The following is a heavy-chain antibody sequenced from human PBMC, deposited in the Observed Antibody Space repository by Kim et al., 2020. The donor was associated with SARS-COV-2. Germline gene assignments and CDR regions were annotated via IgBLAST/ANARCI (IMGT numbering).Heavy chain of an antibody. V-gene: IGHV3-48*02. CDR1: GFTFSAYD. CDR3: VRDRMGGAFDM. Sequence: GGSLRLSCATSGFTFSAYDMNWVRQAPGKGLEWLSFITKSSTTIYYADSVEGRFTISRDNAKNSLFLQMNSLRDEDTALYYCVRDRMGGAFDMWGKGTM. CDR2: ITKSSTTI. D-gene: IGHD3-16*01. J-gene: IGHJ3*02.